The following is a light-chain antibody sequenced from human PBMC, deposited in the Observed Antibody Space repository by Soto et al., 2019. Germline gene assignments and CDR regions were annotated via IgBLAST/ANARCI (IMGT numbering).Light chain of an antibody. CDR1: SSDVGSYDL. Sequence: QSVLTQPASVSGSPGQSITISCTGTSSDVGSYDLVSWYQQHPGKAPKLIIYEVSKRPSGISSRFSGSKSGNTASLTISGLQAEDEADYYCCSYAGSSTLLFGGGTKLTVL. CDR2: EVS. V-gene: IGLV2-23*02. CDR3: CSYAGSSTLL. J-gene: IGLJ2*01.